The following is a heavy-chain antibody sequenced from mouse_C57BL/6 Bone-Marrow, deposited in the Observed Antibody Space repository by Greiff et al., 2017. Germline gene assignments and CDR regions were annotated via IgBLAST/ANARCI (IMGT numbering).Heavy chain of an antibody. CDR1: GSSITSGYY. Sequence: ESGPGLVKPSQSLSLTCSVTGSSITSGYYWNWIRQFPGNKLEWMGYISYDGSNNYNPSLKNRISITRDTSKNQFFLKLNSVTTEDTATYYCARGPITTVVEWYFDVWGTGTTVTVSS. V-gene: IGHV3-6*01. J-gene: IGHJ1*03. D-gene: IGHD1-1*01. CDR3: ARGPITTVVEWYFDV. CDR2: ISYDGSN.